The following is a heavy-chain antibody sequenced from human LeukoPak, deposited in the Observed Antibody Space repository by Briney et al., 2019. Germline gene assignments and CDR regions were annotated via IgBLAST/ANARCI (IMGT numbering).Heavy chain of an antibody. V-gene: IGHV1-69*13. D-gene: IGHD1-26*01. CDR3: ARASGSYDPFDY. J-gene: IGHJ4*02. Sequence: ASVKVSCKASGGTFSSYAISWVRQAPGQGLEWMGGIIPIFGTANYAQKFQGRVTITADESTSTAYMELSSLRSEDTAVYYCARASGSYDPFDYWGQGTLVTVSS. CDR2: IIPIFGTA. CDR1: GGTFSSYA.